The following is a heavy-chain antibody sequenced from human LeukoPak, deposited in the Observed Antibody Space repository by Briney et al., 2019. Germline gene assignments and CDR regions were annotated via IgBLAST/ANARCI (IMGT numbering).Heavy chain of an antibody. CDR2: INSDGSST. V-gene: IGHV3-74*01. CDR3: ARDRDIWGSYYFDY. D-gene: IGHD3/OR15-3a*01. J-gene: IGHJ4*02. Sequence: GGSLRLSCAASGFTFSSYWMHWVRQAPGKGPVWVSRINSDGSSTSYADSVKGRFTISRDNAKNTLYLQMNSLRAEDTAVYYCARDRDIWGSYYFDYWGQGTLVTVSS. CDR1: GFTFSSYW.